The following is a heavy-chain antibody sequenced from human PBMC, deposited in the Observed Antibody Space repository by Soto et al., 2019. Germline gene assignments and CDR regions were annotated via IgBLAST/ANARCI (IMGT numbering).Heavy chain of an antibody. Sequence: SLRLSCAASGFTFSSYAMHWVRQAPGKGLEWVAVISYDGSNKYYADSVKGRFTISRDNSKNTLYLQMNSLRAEDTAVYYCARVIGPKYSSGWRTIDYWGQGTLVTVSS. CDR2: ISYDGSNK. CDR3: ARVIGPKYSSGWRTIDY. J-gene: IGHJ4*02. V-gene: IGHV3-30-3*01. D-gene: IGHD6-19*01. CDR1: GFTFSSYA.